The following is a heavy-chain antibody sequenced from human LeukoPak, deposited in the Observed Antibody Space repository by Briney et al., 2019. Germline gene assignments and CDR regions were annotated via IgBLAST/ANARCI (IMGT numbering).Heavy chain of an antibody. CDR3: ARQGLQQLLPGSNF. J-gene: IGHJ4*02. CDR2: IHSSGGS. CDR1: GASISNYY. Sequence: SETLSLTCTVSGASISNYYWSWIRQTPEKGLEWMGHIHSSGGSSYYPSLKSRLTLSIDTSRNQLSLKLPSVTAADTAVYYCARQGLQQLLPGSNFWGQGTLVTVSS. D-gene: IGHD6-13*01. V-gene: IGHV4-59*08.